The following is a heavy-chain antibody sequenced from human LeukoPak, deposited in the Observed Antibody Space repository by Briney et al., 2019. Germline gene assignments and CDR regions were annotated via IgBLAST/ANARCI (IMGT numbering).Heavy chain of an antibody. CDR3: ATDRGWRTSGYYLYYFEY. J-gene: IGHJ4*02. D-gene: IGHD3-3*01. Sequence: GGSLRLSCAASGFILTGYFMSWVRQAPGKGLEWVASIKHDGSEKYYVDSVRGRFTISRDNTKNLLYLQMSSLRAEDTAVYYCATDRGWRTSGYYLYYFEYWGQGTLVTFSS. V-gene: IGHV3-7*01. CDR1: GFILTGYF. CDR2: IKHDGSEK.